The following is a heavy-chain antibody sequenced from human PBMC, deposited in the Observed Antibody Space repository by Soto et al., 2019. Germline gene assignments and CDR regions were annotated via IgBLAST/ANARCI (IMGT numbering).Heavy chain of an antibody. J-gene: IGHJ4*02. CDR3: ARDKARYSSSCLD. V-gene: IGHV3-30-3*01. CDR1: GFTFSSYA. CDR2: ISYDGSNK. D-gene: IGHD6-13*01. Sequence: QVQLVESGGGVVQPGRSPRLSCAASGFTFSSYAMHWVRQAPGKGLEWVAVISYDGSNKYYADSVKGRFTISRDNSKNTLYLQMNSLRAEDTAVYYCARDKARYSSSCLDWGQGTLVTVSS.